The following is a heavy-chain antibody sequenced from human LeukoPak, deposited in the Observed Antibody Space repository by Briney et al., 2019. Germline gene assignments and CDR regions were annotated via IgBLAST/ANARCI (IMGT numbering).Heavy chain of an antibody. D-gene: IGHD6-19*01. CDR3: ARELSSSAAGTSGVLDY. CDR2: IYSGGTT. J-gene: IGHJ4*02. Sequence: GGSLRPSCAASGFTASINYMSWVRHAPGEGLAPVPVIYSGGTTYYADSVKGRFTISRDNSNNTLYLQMNSLRAEDTAVYYCARELSSSAAGTSGVLDYWGQGTLVTVSS. V-gene: IGHV3-53*01. CDR1: GFTASINY.